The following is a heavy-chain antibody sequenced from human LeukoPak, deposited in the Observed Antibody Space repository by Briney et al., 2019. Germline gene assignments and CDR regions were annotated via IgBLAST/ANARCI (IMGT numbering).Heavy chain of an antibody. D-gene: IGHD2-15*01. CDR2: IGDSGGAT. CDR1: GFTFSSYA. V-gene: IGHV3-23*01. J-gene: IGHJ4*02. CDR3: AKRSCSGGSCNFDY. Sequence: GGSLRLSCAASGFTFSSYAMSWVRQATRKGLEWVSAIGDSGGATNYADSVKGRFTISRDNSKNTLYLQMNSLRAEDTAVYYCAKRSCSGGSCNFDYWGQGTLVTVSS.